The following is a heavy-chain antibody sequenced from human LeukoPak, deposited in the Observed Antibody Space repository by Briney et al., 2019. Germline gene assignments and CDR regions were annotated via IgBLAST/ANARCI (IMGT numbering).Heavy chain of an antibody. CDR1: GFTFSSYA. CDR2: ISGSGAEST. CDR3: ARWEYSNGWYYLDY. V-gene: IGHV3-23*01. J-gene: IGHJ4*02. Sequence: GGSLRLSCAASGFTFSSYAMSWVRQAPGKGLEWVSAISGSGAESTYYADSVKGRLAISRDNSKNTLYLQMNSLRVEDTAVYYCARWEYSNGWYYLDYWGQGTLVTGSS. D-gene: IGHD6-19*01.